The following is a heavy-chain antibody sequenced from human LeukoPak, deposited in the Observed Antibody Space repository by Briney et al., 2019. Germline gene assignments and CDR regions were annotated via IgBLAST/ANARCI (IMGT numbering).Heavy chain of an antibody. V-gene: IGHV4-59*11. J-gene: IGHJ3*02. CDR1: GGSISSPY. CDR3: ARGSVNYCSSTSCSGAFDI. D-gene: IGHD2-2*01. CDR2: ISYSGST. Sequence: PSETLSLTCTVSGGSISSPYWSWIRQPPGKGLEWVGYISYSGSTDYNPSLKSRVTISVDMSKTQFSLELRSVTAADTAVYYCARGSVNYCSSTSCSGAFDIWGQGTMVTVSS.